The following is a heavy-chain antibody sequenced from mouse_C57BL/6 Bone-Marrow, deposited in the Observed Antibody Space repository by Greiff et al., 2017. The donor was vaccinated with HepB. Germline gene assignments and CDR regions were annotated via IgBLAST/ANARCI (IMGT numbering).Heavy chain of an antibody. CDR1: GYAFSSYW. J-gene: IGHJ3*01. D-gene: IGHD1-1*01. Sequence: QVQLKESGPELVKPGASVKISCKASGYAFSSYWMNWVKQRPGKGLEWIGRIYPGDGDTNYNGKFKGKATLTADKSYSTAYMQRSSLTSEDAAVCVCARPPFYYYGCPWFAYWGQGTLVSVSA. CDR2: IYPGDGDT. CDR3: ARPPFYYYGCPWFAY. V-gene: IGHV1-82*01.